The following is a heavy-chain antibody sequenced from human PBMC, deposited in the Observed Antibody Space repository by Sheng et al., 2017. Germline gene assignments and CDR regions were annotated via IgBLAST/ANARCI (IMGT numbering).Heavy chain of an antibody. CDR2: FTASGAAT. CDR3: AKVSILANNGYSGAFDI. CDR1: GFSISSYP. D-gene: IGHD3-22*01. V-gene: IGHV3-23*01. J-gene: IGHJ3*02. Sequence: EVQLLESGGGLVQPGGSLRLSCAASGFSISSYPMSWVRQAPGKGLEWVSTFTASGAATYYADSVKGRFTISRDTSKNTLDLQMSSLRGEDTAVYYCAKVSILANNGYSGAFDIWGPGTMVTVSS.